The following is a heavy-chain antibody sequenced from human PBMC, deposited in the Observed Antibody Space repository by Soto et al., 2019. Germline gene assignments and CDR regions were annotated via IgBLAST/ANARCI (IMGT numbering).Heavy chain of an antibody. D-gene: IGHD1-1*01. J-gene: IGHJ6*02. CDR2: INHRGSL. CDR3: ARELPQRQGRNMDV. Sequence: LSLTCTVTAVSLSFGDQYWTWIRHRPGEGLEWFGYINHRGSLYYNPSLKSRVSMSVDTSKNQFSLNLSSVTAADTAVYYCARELPQRQGRNMDVWGQGTTVTVSS. V-gene: IGHV4-31*03. CDR1: AVSLSFGDQY.